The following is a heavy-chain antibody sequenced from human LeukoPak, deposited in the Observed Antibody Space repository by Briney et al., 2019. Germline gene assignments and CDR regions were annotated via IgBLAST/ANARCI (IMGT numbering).Heavy chain of an antibody. CDR2: IYYSGST. CDR1: GVSISSYC. V-gene: IGHV4-59*08. CDR3: ARQQYASGNSYYLDY. Sequence: SETLSLTCTVSGVSISSYCWSWIRQPPGKGLEWIGYIYYSGSTNYNPSLKSRVTISVDTSKNQFSLKLSSVTAADTAMYYCARQQYASGNSYYLDYWGQGTLVTVSS. J-gene: IGHJ4*02. D-gene: IGHD3-10*01.